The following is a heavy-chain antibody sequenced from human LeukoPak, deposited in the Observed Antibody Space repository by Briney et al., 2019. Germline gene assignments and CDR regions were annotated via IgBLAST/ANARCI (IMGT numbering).Heavy chain of an antibody. CDR3: ARGGSYQGGDY. J-gene: IGHJ4*02. Sequence: PSETLSLTCTVSGYSISSGYYWGWIRQPPGKGLEWIGSIYHSGSTYYNPSLKSRVTISVDTSKNQFSLKLSSVTAADTAVYYCARGGSYQGGDYWGQGTLVTVSS. D-gene: IGHD1-26*01. CDR2: IYHSGST. CDR1: GYSISSGYY. V-gene: IGHV4-38-2*02.